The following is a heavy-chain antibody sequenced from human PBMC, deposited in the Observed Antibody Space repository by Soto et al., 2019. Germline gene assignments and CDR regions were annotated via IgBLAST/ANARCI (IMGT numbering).Heavy chain of an antibody. CDR1: GYTFTAYA. J-gene: IGHJ5*02. CDR2: INAGNGDT. Sequence: GASVKVSCKASGYTFTAYAIHWVRQAPGQSLEWMGWINAGNGDTKYSQNFQDRVAITRDTSASTVYMEVRSLRSEDTAVYYCARESSIAAAGKNNWFDPWGQGTLVTVSS. D-gene: IGHD6-13*01. CDR3: ARESSIAAAGKNNWFDP. V-gene: IGHV1-3*01.